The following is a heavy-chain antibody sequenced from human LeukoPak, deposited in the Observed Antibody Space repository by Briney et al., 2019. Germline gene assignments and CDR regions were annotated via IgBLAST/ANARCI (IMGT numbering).Heavy chain of an antibody. CDR2: VNPNSGNT. J-gene: IGHJ4*02. V-gene: IGHV1-8*01. Sequence: ASVKVSCKASGYTFTTYDINWVRQATGQGLEWMGWVNPNSGNTGYAQKFQGRVTMTRNTSISTAYMELSSLRSEDTAVYYRARDQHYATDYWGQGTLVTVYS. CDR1: GYTFTTYD. CDR3: ARDQHYATDY. D-gene: IGHD2-2*01.